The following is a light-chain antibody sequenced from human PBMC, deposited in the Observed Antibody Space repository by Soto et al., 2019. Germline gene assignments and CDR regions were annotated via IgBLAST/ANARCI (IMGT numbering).Light chain of an antibody. J-gene: IGLJ2*01. CDR1: DSNSGSNY. Sequence: QSVLTQPPSASGTPGQRVTISCSGSDSNSGSNYVYWYQQFPGTAPKLLIYTNHQRPSGVPDRFSGSKSGTSASLAISGLRSEDEANFYCAAWDDSLNAVVFGGGTQLTVL. V-gene: IGLV1-47*02. CDR3: AAWDDSLNAVV. CDR2: TNH.